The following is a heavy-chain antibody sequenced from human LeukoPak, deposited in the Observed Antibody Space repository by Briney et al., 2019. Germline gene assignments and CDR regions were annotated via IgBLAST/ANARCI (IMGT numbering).Heavy chain of an antibody. CDR2: IYPGDPDT. CDR3: ARQAGGTGSGSYYVY. CDR1: GYSFTNYR. J-gene: IGHJ4*02. Sequence: GESLKISCKGSGYSFTNYRIAWVRQMPGKGLEWMGIIYPGDPDTRYSPSFQGQVTISADKSISTAYLQWSSLKASDTAIYYCARQAGGTGSGSYYVYWGQGTLVTVSS. V-gene: IGHV5-51*01. D-gene: IGHD3-10*01.